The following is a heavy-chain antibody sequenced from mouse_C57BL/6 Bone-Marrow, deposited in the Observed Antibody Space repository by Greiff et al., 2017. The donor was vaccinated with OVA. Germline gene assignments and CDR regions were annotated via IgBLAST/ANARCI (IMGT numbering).Heavy chain of an antibody. Sequence: VKLVESGPGLVAPSQSLSITCTVSGFSLTSYGVHWVRQPPGKGLQWLVVIWSDGSTTYNSALNSRLIISKDNSKSHVFLKMNSFLTDDTTMYDCDRHGRTYAMDYWGQGTSVTVSS. J-gene: IGHJ4*01. V-gene: IGHV2-6-1*01. CDR3: DRHGRTYAMDY. CDR2: IWSDGST. CDR1: GFSLTSYG.